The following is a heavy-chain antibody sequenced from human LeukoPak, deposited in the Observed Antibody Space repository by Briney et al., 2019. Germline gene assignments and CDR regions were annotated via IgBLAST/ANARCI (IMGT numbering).Heavy chain of an antibody. CDR2: IYFSGST. CDR3: AREFQYYYDSSGSGGIDI. J-gene: IGHJ3*02. D-gene: IGHD3-22*01. Sequence: SETPSLTCTVSGGSISSYYWSWIRQPPGKGREWIGYIYFSGSTNYNPSLKSRVTISVDTSKNQFSLKLSSVTAADTAVYYCAREFQYYYDSSGSGGIDIWGQGTMVTVSS. V-gene: IGHV4-59*01. CDR1: GGSISSYY.